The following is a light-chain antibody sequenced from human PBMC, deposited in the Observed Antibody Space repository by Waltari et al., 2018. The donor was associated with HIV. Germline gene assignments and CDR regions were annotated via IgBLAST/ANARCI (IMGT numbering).Light chain of an antibody. CDR1: ETINRS. Sequence: DIQMTQSPSSLSASIGDRVTITCRASETINRSLNWYQYTPGKAPKVVIFAACSLKSGVPSRFNGSGSGTDFTLTKSSVKTEDFVTYVSQKRDSSTINFGQGTRLEI. V-gene: IGKV1-39*01. J-gene: IGKJ5*01. CDR3: QKRDSSTIN. CDR2: AAC.